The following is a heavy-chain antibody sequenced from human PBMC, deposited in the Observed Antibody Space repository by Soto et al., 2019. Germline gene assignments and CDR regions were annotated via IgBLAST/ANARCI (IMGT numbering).Heavy chain of an antibody. J-gene: IGHJ4*02. CDR2: MNPYNGNA. Sequence: ASVKVSCKASGYTFITYDINWVRQAPGQGLEWMGWMNPYNGNAGYAQKFQGRVTMTRNTSINTAYMELNSLRAEDTAVYYCAKASNTLITIFGVVIGPFDYWGQGTLVTVSS. CDR3: AKASNTLITIFGVVIGPFDY. D-gene: IGHD3-3*01. CDR1: GYTFITYD. V-gene: IGHV1-8*01.